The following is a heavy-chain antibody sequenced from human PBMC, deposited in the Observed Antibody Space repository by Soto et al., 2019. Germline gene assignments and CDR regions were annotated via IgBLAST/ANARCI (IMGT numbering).Heavy chain of an antibody. CDR1: GGSISSGDYY. J-gene: IGHJ3*02. Sequence: PSETLSLTCTVSGGSISSGDYYWSWIRQPPGKGLEWIGYIYYSGSTYYNPSRKSRVTISVDTSKNQFSLKLSSVTATDTAVYYCARDKEWEPPDDAFDIWGQGTMVTVS. CDR3: ARDKEWEPPDDAFDI. V-gene: IGHV4-30-4*01. D-gene: IGHD1-26*01. CDR2: IYYSGST.